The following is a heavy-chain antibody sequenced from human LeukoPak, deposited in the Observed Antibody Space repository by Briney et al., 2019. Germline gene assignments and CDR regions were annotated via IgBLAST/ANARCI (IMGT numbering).Heavy chain of an antibody. D-gene: IGHD2-2*01. Sequence: PGGPLRLSCAASGSTFSSYAMSWVRQAPGKGLEWVSAISGSGGSTYYADSVKGRFTISRDNSKNTLYLQMNSLRAEDTAVYYCAKAQDIVVVPATFDYWGQGTLVTVSS. CDR3: AKAQDIVVVPATFDY. CDR1: GSTFSSYA. J-gene: IGHJ4*02. CDR2: ISGSGGST. V-gene: IGHV3-23*01.